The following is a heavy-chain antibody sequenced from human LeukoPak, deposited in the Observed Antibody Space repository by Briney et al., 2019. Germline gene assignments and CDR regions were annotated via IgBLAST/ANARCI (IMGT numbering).Heavy chain of an antibody. Sequence: GGSLRLSCAASGFTFSDYYMSWVRQAPGKGLEWVSAISGSGGSTYYADSVKGRFTISRGNSKNTLYLQMNSLRAEDTAVYYCAKSPYSGSYDYWGQGTLVTVSS. V-gene: IGHV3-23*01. CDR1: GFTFSDYY. CDR2: ISGSGGST. J-gene: IGHJ4*02. CDR3: AKSPYSGSYDY. D-gene: IGHD1-26*01.